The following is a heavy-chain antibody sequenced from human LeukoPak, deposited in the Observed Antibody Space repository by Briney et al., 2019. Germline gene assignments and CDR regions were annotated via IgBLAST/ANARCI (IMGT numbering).Heavy chain of an antibody. CDR1: GGLISSYY. CDR2: IYYSGST. CDR3: GAVVPAAIRTKDYGMDV. V-gene: IGHV4-59*01. Sequence: SETLSLTCTVSGGLISSYYWRWIRQPPGKGLEWIGYIYYSGSTNYNPSLKSRVTISVDTSKNQFSLKLSSVTAADTAVYYCGAVVPAAIRTKDYGMDVWGQGTTVTVSS. J-gene: IGHJ6*02. D-gene: IGHD2-2*01.